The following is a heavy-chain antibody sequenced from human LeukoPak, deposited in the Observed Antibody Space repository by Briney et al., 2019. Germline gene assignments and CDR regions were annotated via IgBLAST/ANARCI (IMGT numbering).Heavy chain of an antibody. CDR3: ARAFDRRTNWSLGY. CDR1: GYILTNNW. J-gene: IGHJ4*02. Sequence: GESLKISCKISGYILTNNWIGWVRQVPGKGLEWMGLIYPGNSDTKYSPSFQGQVTFSVDKSISTAYLHWSSLKASDTAMYYCARAFDRRTNWSLGYWGQGTLVTVSS. V-gene: IGHV5-51*01. CDR2: IYPGNSDT. D-gene: IGHD1-1*01.